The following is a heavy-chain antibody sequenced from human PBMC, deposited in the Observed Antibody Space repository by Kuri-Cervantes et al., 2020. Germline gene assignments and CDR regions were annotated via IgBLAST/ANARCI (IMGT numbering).Heavy chain of an antibody. J-gene: IGHJ4*02. CDR3: ARERVPDY. CDR1: GFTFDDYA. Sequence: GGSLRLSCAASGFTFDDYAMHWVRQAPGKGLEWVSGISWNSGSIGYADSVKGRFTISRDNAKNSLYLQMNSLRAEDTALYYCARERVPDYWGQGTLVTVSS. D-gene: IGHD3-10*01. V-gene: IGHV3-9*01. CDR2: ISWNSGSI.